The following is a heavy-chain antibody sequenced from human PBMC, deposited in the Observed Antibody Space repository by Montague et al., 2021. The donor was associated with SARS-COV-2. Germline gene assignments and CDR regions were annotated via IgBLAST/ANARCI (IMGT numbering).Heavy chain of an antibody. CDR2: IYYSGST. D-gene: IGHD3-22*01. Sequence: SETLSLTCTVSGGSISSSNYYWGWLRQPPGKGLEWIGSIYYSGSTYYNPSLKSRVTIFVDTSKNQFSLKLSSVTAADTAVYYCASPTYYYGSSGSDAFDIWGQGTMVTVSS. V-gene: IGHV4-39*01. CDR3: ASPTYYYGSSGSDAFDI. J-gene: IGHJ3*02. CDR1: GGSISSSNYY.